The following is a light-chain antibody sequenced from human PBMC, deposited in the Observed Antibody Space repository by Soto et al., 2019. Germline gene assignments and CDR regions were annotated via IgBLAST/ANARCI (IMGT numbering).Light chain of an antibody. J-gene: IGKJ1*01. V-gene: IGKV1-5*03. CDR2: KAS. CDR1: QSISSY. CDR3: QHYNSYSEA. Sequence: DHQMTPSPSSLSASVEDIVTITRRASQSISSYLNWYQQKPGKAPKLLIYKASTLKSGVPSRFSGSGSGTEFTLTISSLQPDDFATYYCQHYNSYSEAFGQGTKVDIK.